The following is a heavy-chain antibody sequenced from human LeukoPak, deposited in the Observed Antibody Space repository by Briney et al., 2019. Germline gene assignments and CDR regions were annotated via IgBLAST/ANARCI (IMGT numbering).Heavy chain of an antibody. CDR2: INPGGDNT. CDR1: GYTFTNYY. J-gene: IGHJ4*02. Sequence: GASVKVSCKASGYTFTNYYIHWVRQAPGQGLEWMGLINPGGDNTDYAQNFQGRVTMTRDTSTSTVYMGLSSLRSDDTAVYYCARDYGDSYGSGYWGQGTLVTVSS. V-gene: IGHV1-46*01. CDR3: ARDYGDSYGSGY. D-gene: IGHD4-17*01.